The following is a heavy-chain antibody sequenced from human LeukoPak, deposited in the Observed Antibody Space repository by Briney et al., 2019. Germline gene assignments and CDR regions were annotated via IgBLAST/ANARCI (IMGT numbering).Heavy chain of an antibody. Sequence: SETLSLTCTVSGGSISSYYWGWIRQPPGKGLEWIGYIYYSGSTNYNPSLKSRVAISVDTSKNQFSLKLSSVTAADTAVYYCARDISVSNPQYYFDYWGQGTLVTVSS. D-gene: IGHD3-3*02. CDR2: IYYSGST. V-gene: IGHV4-59*01. CDR1: GGSISSYY. J-gene: IGHJ4*02. CDR3: ARDISVSNPQYYFDY.